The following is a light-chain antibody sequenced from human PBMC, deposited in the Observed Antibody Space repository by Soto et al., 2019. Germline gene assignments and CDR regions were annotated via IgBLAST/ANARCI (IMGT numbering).Light chain of an antibody. CDR2: GAS. V-gene: IGKV3-15*01. CDR3: QQYNQWPLT. CDR1: ESVSRD. J-gene: IGKJ4*01. Sequence: EIVMTQSPATLSVSPGERATLSCRASESVSRDLGWYLQEPGQAPRLLIYGASTRATGIPDRFSGSGSGTDFTLTINSLQSEDFVVYYSQQYNQWPLTFGGGTKVEVK.